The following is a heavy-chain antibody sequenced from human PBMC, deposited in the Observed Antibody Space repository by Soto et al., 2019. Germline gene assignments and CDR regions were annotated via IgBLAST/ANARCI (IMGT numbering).Heavy chain of an antibody. CDR1: GFTFTSSA. Sequence: SVKVYCKTSGFTFTSSAVQWVRQARGQRLEWIGWIVVGSGHTNYEQKFQERVTITRDMSTSTAYMELSSLRSEDTAVYYCAADPGIAAADYHYYGMDVWGQGTTVTVS. CDR2: IVVGSGHT. D-gene: IGHD6-13*01. CDR3: AADPGIAAADYHYYGMDV. V-gene: IGHV1-58*01. J-gene: IGHJ6*02.